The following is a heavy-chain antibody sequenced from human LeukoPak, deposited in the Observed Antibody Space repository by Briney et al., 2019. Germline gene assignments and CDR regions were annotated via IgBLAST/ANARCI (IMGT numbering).Heavy chain of an antibody. CDR1: GFTLTTHA. CDR3: AANLRLGELSLVEGRAVDI. J-gene: IGHJ3*02. V-gene: IGHV3-23*01. CDR2: ISAGGGTT. Sequence: GGSLRLSCAAPGFTLTTHAVSWVRQAPGKGLEWVSVISAGGGTTYYAGSVKGRFTVSRDNSKNTVYLQMNSLRAEDTAMYYCAANLRLGELSLVEGRAVDIWGQGTMVAVSS. D-gene: IGHD3-16*02.